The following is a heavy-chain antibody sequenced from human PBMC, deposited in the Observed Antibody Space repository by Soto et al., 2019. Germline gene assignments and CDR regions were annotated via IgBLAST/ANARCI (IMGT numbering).Heavy chain of an antibody. Sequence: GGSLRLSCAASGFTFSSYSMNWVCQAPGKGLEWVSYISSSSSAIFYADSVKGRFTISRDNAKNSLYLQMNSLRDEDTAVYYCASSVYYYSGMDVWGQGTTVTVSS. V-gene: IGHV3-48*02. D-gene: IGHD1-26*01. J-gene: IGHJ6*02. CDR2: ISSSSSAI. CDR1: GFTFSSYS. CDR3: ASSVYYYSGMDV.